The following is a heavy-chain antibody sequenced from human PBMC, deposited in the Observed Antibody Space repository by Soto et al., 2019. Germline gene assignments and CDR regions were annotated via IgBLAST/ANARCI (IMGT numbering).Heavy chain of an antibody. CDR2: IIPIFGTA. J-gene: IGHJ6*02. CDR1: GGTFSSYA. CDR3: ARCRRNSSSWYGSLDYYYYGMDV. V-gene: IGHV1-69*13. Sequence: AVKVSCKASGGTFSSYAISWVVQAPVQGLEWMGGIIPIFGTANYAQKFQGRVTITADESTSTAYMELSSLRSEDTAVYYCARCRRNSSSWYGSLDYYYYGMDVWGQGTTVTVSS. D-gene: IGHD6-13*01.